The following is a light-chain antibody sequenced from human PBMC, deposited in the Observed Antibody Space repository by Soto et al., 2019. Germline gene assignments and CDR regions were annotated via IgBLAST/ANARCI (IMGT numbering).Light chain of an antibody. V-gene: IGLV1-47*01. CDR1: SSNVERNY. CDR3: AVWDDRLSGL. J-gene: IGLJ3*02. CDR2: RDD. Sequence: QSVLTQPPSASGTPGQRVIITCSGGSSNVERNYVYWYQHLPGTAPKLLIYRDDQRPSGVPGRFSGSKSGTSASLAISGLRSEDEAAYYCAVWDDRLSGLFGGGTKLTVL.